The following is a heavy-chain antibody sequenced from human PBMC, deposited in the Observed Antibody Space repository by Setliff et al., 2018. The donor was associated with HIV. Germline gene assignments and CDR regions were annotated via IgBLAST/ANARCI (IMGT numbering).Heavy chain of an antibody. D-gene: IGHD7-27*01. Sequence: GESLKISCKGSGYSFNSYWIGWVRQMPGRGLEWMGIIWPGDSKIKYNPSFRGQVTVSADQSITTAYLQWTSQKSSDTAIYFCARRKTGDPRHAFDVWGRGTMVTVSS. CDR3: ARRKTGDPRHAFDV. V-gene: IGHV5-51*01. CDR2: IWPGDSKI. J-gene: IGHJ3*01. CDR1: GYSFNSYW.